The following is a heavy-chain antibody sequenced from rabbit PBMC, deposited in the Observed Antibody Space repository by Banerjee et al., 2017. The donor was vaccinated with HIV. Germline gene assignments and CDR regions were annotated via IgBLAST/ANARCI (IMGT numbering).Heavy chain of an antibody. D-gene: IGHD6-1*01. Sequence: QLEESGGDLVKPEGSLTLTCTASGFTLSSYSMQWVRQAPGKGLEWIGYIDPVFGSTYYASWVNGRFTISSHNAQNTLYLQLNSLTAADTATYFCVRETETYAGGAGYGYYFDLWGPGTLVTVS. J-gene: IGHJ4*01. CDR3: VRETETYAGGAGYGYYFDL. CDR1: GFTLSSYS. V-gene: IGHV1S7*01. CDR2: IDPVFGST.